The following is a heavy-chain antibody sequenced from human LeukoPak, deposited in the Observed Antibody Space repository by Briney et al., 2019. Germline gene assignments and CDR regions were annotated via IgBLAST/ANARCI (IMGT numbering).Heavy chain of an antibody. D-gene: IGHD5-12*01. CDR3: VGDGGFSGYDYSLDY. J-gene: IGHJ4*02. CDR1: GFTFSNHG. V-gene: IGHV3-33*01. CDR2: IWHDGSNE. Sequence: GTSLRLSCAASGFTFSNHGIHWVRQAPGKGLEWAAIIWHDGSNEYYADSVKGRFTISRDNSKNTVYLQMHSLRAEDTAVYYCVGDGGFSGYDYSLDYWGQGTLVTVSS.